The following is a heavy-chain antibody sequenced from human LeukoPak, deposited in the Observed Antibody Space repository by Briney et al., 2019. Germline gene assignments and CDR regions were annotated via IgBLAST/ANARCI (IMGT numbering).Heavy chain of an antibody. D-gene: IGHD3-3*01. J-gene: IGHJ3*02. V-gene: IGHV1-18*04. CDR2: ISAYNGNT. CDR1: GYTFTSYY. CDR3: ARITIFGVVPRAFDI. Sequence: ASVKVSCEASGYTFTSYYMHWVRQAPGQGLEWMGWISAYNGNTNYAQKLQGRVTMTTDTSTSTAYMELRSLRSDDTAVYYCARITIFGVVPRAFDIWGQGTMVTVSS.